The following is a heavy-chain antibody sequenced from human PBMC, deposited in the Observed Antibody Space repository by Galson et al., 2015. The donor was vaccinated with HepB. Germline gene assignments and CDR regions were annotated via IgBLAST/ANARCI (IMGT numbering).Heavy chain of an antibody. CDR1: GFTFSSYE. CDR3: ARDGGGWSIDY. D-gene: IGHD6-19*01. J-gene: IGHJ4*02. V-gene: IGHV3-48*03. Sequence: SLRLSCPASGFTFSSYEMNWVRQAPGKGLEWVSYTNSRGKNIDYADSVKGRFTISRDNAKNSLYLQMNSLRAEDTAVYYCARDGGGWSIDYWGQGILVTVSS. CDR2: TNSRGKNI.